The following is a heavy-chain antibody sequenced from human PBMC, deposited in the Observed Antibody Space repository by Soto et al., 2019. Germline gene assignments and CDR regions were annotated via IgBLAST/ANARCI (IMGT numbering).Heavy chain of an antibody. D-gene: IGHD4-17*01. CDR2: INSDGSST. CDR1: GFTFSSYW. J-gene: IGHJ4*02. V-gene: IGHV3-74*01. Sequence: EVQLVESGGGLVQPGGSLRLSCAASGFTFSSYWMHWVRQDPGKGLLWVSRINSDGSSTSYADSVKGRFTISRDNAKDTLYLQMNSLTAEDTAVYFCARIPVTYYFDYWGQGTLVTVSS. CDR3: ARIPVTYYFDY.